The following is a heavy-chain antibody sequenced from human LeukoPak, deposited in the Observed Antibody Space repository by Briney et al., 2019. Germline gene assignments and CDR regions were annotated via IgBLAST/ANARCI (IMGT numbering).Heavy chain of an antibody. CDR1: GITFSRFW. Sequence: PGGSLRLSCAASGITFSRFWMSWVRQAPGKGLQWVANINQDGSEKHYVDSVKGRFTISRDNAENSLYLQMNSLRAEDTAVYYCARNGEYYDYVWGSYRYGYFDYWGQGTLVTVSS. CDR3: ARNGEYYDYVWGSYRYGYFDY. J-gene: IGHJ4*02. D-gene: IGHD3-16*02. V-gene: IGHV3-7*03. CDR2: INQDGSEK.